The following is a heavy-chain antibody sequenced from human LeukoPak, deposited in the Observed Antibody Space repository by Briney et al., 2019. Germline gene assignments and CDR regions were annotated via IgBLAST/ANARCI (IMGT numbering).Heavy chain of an antibody. CDR2: IQYDGSNK. CDR3: AKDGYPVMVYAPYYFDY. V-gene: IGHV3-30*02. D-gene: IGHD2-8*01. Sequence: GGSLRLSCAASGFTFSSYGMHWVRQAPGKGLEWVAFIQYDGSNKYYADSVKGRFTISRDNSKNTLYLQINSLRAEDTAVYYCAKDGYPVMVYAPYYFDYWGQGTLVTVSS. J-gene: IGHJ4*02. CDR1: GFTFSSYG.